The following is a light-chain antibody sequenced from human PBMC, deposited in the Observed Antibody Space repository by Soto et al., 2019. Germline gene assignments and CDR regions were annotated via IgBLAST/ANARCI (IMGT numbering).Light chain of an antibody. Sequence: QSALTQPASVSGSPGQSITISCTGTSSDVGGYNYVSWYQHHPGKAPKLMIYDVSNRPSGVYNRFSGSKSGNTASLTISGLQPEDEADYYCCSYTTSNTRQIVFGTGTKLTVL. CDR3: CSYTTSNTRQIV. V-gene: IGLV2-14*03. CDR2: DVS. CDR1: SSDVGGYNY. J-gene: IGLJ1*01.